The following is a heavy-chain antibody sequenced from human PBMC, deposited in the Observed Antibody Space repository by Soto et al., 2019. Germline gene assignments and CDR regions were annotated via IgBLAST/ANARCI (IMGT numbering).Heavy chain of an antibody. CDR3: ARDRNGYSYYYGLDV. CDR2: VYHTGKT. D-gene: IGHD3-3*01. V-gene: IGHV4-30-2*01. Sequence: PSETLSPTCTVSGASISSGAYYWSWIRQPPGKGLEWIGYVYHTGKTYYNPSLKSRVTISIDRSKNQFSLDLSSVTAADMAIYYCARDRNGYSYYYGLDVWGQGTAVTVSS. J-gene: IGHJ6*02. CDR1: GASISSGAYY.